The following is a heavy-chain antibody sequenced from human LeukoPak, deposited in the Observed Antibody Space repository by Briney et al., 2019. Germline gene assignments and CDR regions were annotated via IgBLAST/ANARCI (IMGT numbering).Heavy chain of an antibody. CDR1: GFTFSGYW. CDR3: ARVIYSGWQGELSD. V-gene: IGHV3-74*01. Sequence: GGSLRLSCAASGFTFSGYWMHWVRQAPGKGLVWVSRINSDGSTTSYADSVMGRFTISRDNAKNTLYLQMNSLRAEDTAEYYCARVIYSGWQGELSDWGQGTLVTVSS. D-gene: IGHD6-19*01. CDR2: INSDGSTT. J-gene: IGHJ4*02.